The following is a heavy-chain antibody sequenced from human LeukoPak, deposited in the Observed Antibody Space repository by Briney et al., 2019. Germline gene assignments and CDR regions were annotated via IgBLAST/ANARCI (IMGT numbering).Heavy chain of an antibody. CDR2: IYTSGST. J-gene: IGHJ5*02. CDR3: ARTPPDTAMVTAWFDP. D-gene: IGHD5-18*01. CDR1: GGSISSYY. V-gene: IGHV4-4*07. Sequence: SETLSLTCTVSGGSISSYYWSWVRQPAGKGLEWIWRIYTSGSTNYNPSLKSRVTMSVDTSKNPFTLKLSSVTAADTAVYYCARTPPDTAMVTAWFDPWGQGTLVTVSS.